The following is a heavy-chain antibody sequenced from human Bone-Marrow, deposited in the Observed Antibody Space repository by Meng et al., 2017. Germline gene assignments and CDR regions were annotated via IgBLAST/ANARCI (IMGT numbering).Heavy chain of an antibody. CDR1: GGSVYSGSYY. CDR3: ARTPGYSYGQIDS. J-gene: IGHJ4*02. CDR2: IYYTGTT. Sequence: QAQRQESGPGLVRPSETLSLTCTVSGGSVYSGSYYWSWIRQPPGKGLEWIGYIYYTGTTKYNPSLKSRVTISVDTSKNQFSLNLSSVTAADTALYYCARTPGYSYGQIDSWGQGTLVTVSS. V-gene: IGHV4-61*01. D-gene: IGHD5-18*01.